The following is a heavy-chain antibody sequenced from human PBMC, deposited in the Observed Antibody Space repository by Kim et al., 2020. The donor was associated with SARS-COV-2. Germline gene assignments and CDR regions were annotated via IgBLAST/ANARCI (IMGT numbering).Heavy chain of an antibody. Sequence: SETLSLTCAVYGGSFSGYYWSWIRQPPGKGLEWIGEINHSGSTNYNPSLKSRVTISVDTSKNQFSLKLSSVTAADTAVYYCARWGYSSSWWRRRFDYWGQGTLVTVSS. CDR3: ARWGYSSSWWRRRFDY. D-gene: IGHD6-13*01. V-gene: IGHV4-34*01. CDR1: GGSFSGYY. J-gene: IGHJ4*02. CDR2: INHSGST.